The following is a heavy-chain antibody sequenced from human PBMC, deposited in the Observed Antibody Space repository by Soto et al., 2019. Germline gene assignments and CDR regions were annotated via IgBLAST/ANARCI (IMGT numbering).Heavy chain of an antibody. CDR3: ARARGGIQLWLCYGMDV. CDR1: GYTFTSYG. D-gene: IGHD5-18*01. J-gene: IGHJ6*02. CDR2: ISADNGNT. Sequence: VQLVQSGAEVKKPGASVKVSCKASGYTFTSYGISWVRQAPGQGLEWMGWISADNGNTNYAQKLQGRVTMTTDPPTSTAYMELRSLRSDDTAVYYCARARGGIQLWLCYGMDVWGQGTTVTVSS. V-gene: IGHV1-18*01.